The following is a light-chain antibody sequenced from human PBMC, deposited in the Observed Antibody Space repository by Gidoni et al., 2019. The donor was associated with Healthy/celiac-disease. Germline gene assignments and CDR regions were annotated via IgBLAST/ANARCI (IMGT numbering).Light chain of an antibody. V-gene: IGKV3-15*01. CDR2: GAS. CDR1: QSVGSN. Sequence: EIVMTQSPATLSVSPGERATLSCSASQSVGSNLAWYQQKPGQAPRLLIYGASTRATGIPARFSGSGSGTEFTLTISSLQSEDFAVYYCQQYNNWPPQLTFGGGTKVEIK. CDR3: QQYNNWPPQLT. J-gene: IGKJ4*01.